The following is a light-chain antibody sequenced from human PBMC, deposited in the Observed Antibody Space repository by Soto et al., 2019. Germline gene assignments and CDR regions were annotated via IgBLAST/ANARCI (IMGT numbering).Light chain of an antibody. CDR2: DVS. Sequence: QSVLTQPASVSGSPGQSITISCTGTSSDVGGYNYVSWYQQHPGKAPKLMIYDVSNRPSGVSNRFSGSKSCNTASLTISGLQAEDEADYYCSSYTSSSTPWVVFGGGTKLTVL. V-gene: IGLV2-14*01. CDR3: SSYTSSSTPWVV. J-gene: IGLJ2*01. CDR1: SSDVGGYNY.